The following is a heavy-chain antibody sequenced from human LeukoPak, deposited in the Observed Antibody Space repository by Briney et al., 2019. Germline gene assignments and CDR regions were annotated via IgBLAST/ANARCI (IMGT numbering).Heavy chain of an antibody. J-gene: IGHJ4*02. Sequence: GGSLRLSCAASGFSFSDHHMDWVRQAPGKGLEWVGRVRSVAAGGATEYAAPVEGRFIISRDDSKHTLSLQMNSLEIEDTAVYFCVTDTVVPLAQIDYWGQGTLVTVSS. CDR3: VTDTVVPLAQIDY. CDR2: VRSVAAGGAT. D-gene: IGHD2-15*01. V-gene: IGHV3-15*01. CDR1: GFSFSDHH.